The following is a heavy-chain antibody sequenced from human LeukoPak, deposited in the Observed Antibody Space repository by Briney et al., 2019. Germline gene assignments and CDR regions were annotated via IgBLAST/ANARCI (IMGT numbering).Heavy chain of an antibody. CDR2: IIPIFGTA. Sequence: ASVKVSSKASGGTFSSYAISWVRQAPGQGLEWMGGIIPIFGTANYAQKFQGRVTITADESTSTAYMELSSLRSEDTAVYYCAQTIQGYSGYDSGVVWGKGTTVTVSS. J-gene: IGHJ6*04. D-gene: IGHD5-12*01. CDR1: GGTFSSYA. CDR3: AQTIQGYSGYDSGVV. V-gene: IGHV1-69*13.